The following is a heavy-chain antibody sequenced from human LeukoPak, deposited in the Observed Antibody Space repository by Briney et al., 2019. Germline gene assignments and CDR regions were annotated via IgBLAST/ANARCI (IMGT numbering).Heavy chain of an antibody. J-gene: IGHJ4*02. Sequence: PSETLSLTCTVSGGSISSGNYYWSWIRQPAGKGLEWIGHIYTGGSTNYNPSLKSRVTISVDTSKNQFSLKLSSVTAADTAVYYCARGWRYQLSFDYWGQGTLVTVSS. CDR2: IYTGGST. D-gene: IGHD2-2*01. CDR3: ARGWRYQLSFDY. CDR1: GGSISSGNYY. V-gene: IGHV4-61*09.